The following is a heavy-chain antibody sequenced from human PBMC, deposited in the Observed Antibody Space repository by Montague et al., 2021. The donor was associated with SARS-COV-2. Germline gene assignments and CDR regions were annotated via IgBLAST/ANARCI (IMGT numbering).Heavy chain of an antibody. CDR1: GGSFSGYH. CDR2: VNRSGTT. J-gene: IGHJ5*01. V-gene: IGHV4-34*01. CDR3: ARGLDYVGIIVIVLAGACNGFDF. D-gene: IGHD4-23*01. Sequence: SETLSLTCAVYGGSFSGYHWSWIRRPPGKGLEWIGYVNRSGTTNYNPSLKSRVTISADTSKNQFSLRLNSVTAADTAVYYCARGLDYVGIIVIVLAGACNGFDFWGQGTLVTVSS.